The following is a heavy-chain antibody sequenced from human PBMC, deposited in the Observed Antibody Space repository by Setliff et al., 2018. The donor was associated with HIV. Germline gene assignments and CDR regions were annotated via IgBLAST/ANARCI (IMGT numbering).Heavy chain of an antibody. CDR2: IDAGNGNT. CDR3: ARVDYYDSSGYWHFDY. J-gene: IGHJ4*02. CDR1: GYTFTTYA. V-gene: IGHV1-3*01. D-gene: IGHD3-22*01. Sequence: ASVKVSCKASGYTFTTYAMHWVRQAPGQRLEWMGWIDAGNGNTKYSQKFQGRVTITRDTSASTAYLELSSLRSEDTAVYYCARVDYYDSSGYWHFDYWGQGTLVTV.